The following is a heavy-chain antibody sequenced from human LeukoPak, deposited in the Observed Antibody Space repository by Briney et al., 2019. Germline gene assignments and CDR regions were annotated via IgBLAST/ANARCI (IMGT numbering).Heavy chain of an antibody. D-gene: IGHD3-16*02. CDR2: IKQDGGEK. Sequence: GGSLRLSCAASGFTFSGFSMSWVRQSPTKGLEWVANIKQDGGEKYYVDSVKGRFTISRDNAKNSLSLQMNNLRVEDTAVYYCAREEHDYVWGSYRYYYYYGIDVWGQGTTVTVSS. CDR1: GFTFSGFS. V-gene: IGHV3-7*01. J-gene: IGHJ6*02. CDR3: AREEHDYVWGSYRYYYYYGIDV.